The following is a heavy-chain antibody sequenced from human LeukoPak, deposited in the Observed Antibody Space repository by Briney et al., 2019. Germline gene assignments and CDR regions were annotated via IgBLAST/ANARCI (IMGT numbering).Heavy chain of an antibody. V-gene: IGHV4-38-2*02. Sequence: KPSETLSLTCAVSGYSISSGYYWGWIRQPPGKGLEWIGSIYHSGSTYYNPSLKSRVTISVDTSKNQFSLKLSSVTAADTAVYYCARDSRGSSGAFDIWGQGTMVTVSS. D-gene: IGHD3-10*01. CDR3: ARDSRGSSGAFDI. CDR1: GYSISSGYY. CDR2: IYHSGST. J-gene: IGHJ3*02.